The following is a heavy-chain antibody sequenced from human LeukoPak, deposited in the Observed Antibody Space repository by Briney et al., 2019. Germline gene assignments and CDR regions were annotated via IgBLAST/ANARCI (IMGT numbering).Heavy chain of an antibody. J-gene: IGHJ6*03. V-gene: IGHV1-8*01. Sequence: ASVKVSCKASGYTFTSYDINWVRQATGQGLEWMGWMNPNSGNTGYAQKLQGRVTMTTDTSTSTAYMELRSLRSDDTAVYYCARYSSSWYVIGDYYYYYYMDVWGKGTTVTVSS. CDR3: ARYSSSWYVIGDYYYYYYMDV. CDR2: MNPNSGNT. D-gene: IGHD6-13*01. CDR1: GYTFTSYD.